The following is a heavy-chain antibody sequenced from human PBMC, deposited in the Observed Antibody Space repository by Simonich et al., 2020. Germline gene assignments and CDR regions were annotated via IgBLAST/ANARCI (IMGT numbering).Heavy chain of an antibody. J-gene: IGHJ2*01. D-gene: IGHD7-27*01. CDR2: SKPKRGGT. V-gene: IGHV1-2*02. Sequence: QVQLVQSGAEVKKPGASVKVSCKASGYTFTGYYMHWVRQAPGKGLAWWGWSKPKRGGTNNAKKVQGRVTRTRDTAISTAYMELSRLRSDDTAVYYCARDELGIQHWYFDLWGRGTLVTVSS. CDR1: GYTFTGYY. CDR3: ARDELGIQHWYFDL.